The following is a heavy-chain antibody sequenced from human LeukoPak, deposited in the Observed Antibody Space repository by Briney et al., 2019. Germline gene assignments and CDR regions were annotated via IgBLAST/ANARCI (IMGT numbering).Heavy chain of an antibody. Sequence: ASAKVSCKASGYTFTRYYMHWVRQAPGQGLEWMGIINPSGGSTTYAQKFQDRVTMTRDTSTSTVYMELSRLRSEDTAVYYCARDELGIFDYWGQGTLVTVSS. CDR3: ARDELGIFDY. V-gene: IGHV1-46*01. CDR1: GYTFTRYY. J-gene: IGHJ4*02. CDR2: INPSGGST. D-gene: IGHD3-16*01.